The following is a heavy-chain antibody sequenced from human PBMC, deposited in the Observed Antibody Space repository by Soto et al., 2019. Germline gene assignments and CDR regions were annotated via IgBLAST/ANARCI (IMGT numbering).Heavy chain of an antibody. CDR3: ARQVSWWVGTFD. CDR2: IHYSATT. CDR1: GVSMSNNNDY. V-gene: IGHV4-39*01. D-gene: IGHD2-15*01. J-gene: IGHJ4*02. Sequence: SETLSLTCSVSGVSMSNNNDYWGWIRQPPGKGLEWIGSIHYSATTKYNPSLKNRVSISVDTSKKQFSLRLSSVTAADTAVYYCARQVSWWVGTFDWGQGTLVTVSS.